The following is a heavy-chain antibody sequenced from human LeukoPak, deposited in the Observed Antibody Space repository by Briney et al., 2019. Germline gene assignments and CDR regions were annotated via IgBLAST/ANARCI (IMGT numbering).Heavy chain of an antibody. CDR3: ARALLVSPYYYDCSGYDY. D-gene: IGHD3-22*01. V-gene: IGHV4-31*03. J-gene: IGHJ4*02. Sequence: PSETLSLTCTVSGGSISSGGYYWRWIRQHPGKGLEWIGYIYYSGSTYYNPSLKSRVTISVDTSKNQFSLKLSSVTAADTAVYYCARALLVSPYYYDCSGYDYWGQGTLVTVSS. CDR1: GGSISSGGYY. CDR2: IYYSGST.